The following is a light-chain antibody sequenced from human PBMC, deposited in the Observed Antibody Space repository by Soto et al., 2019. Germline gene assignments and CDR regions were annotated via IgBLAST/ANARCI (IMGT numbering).Light chain of an antibody. CDR1: QSVSSNN. CDR2: GAS. Sequence: EIVLTQSPGTLSLSPGEIATLFFSASQSVSSNNLAWYQQRPGQAPRLLIYGASSRATGIPDRFSGSGSGTDFTLTISRLEPEDFAVYYCQQYGSSLTWTFGQGTKVDIK. V-gene: IGKV3-20*01. CDR3: QQYGSSLTWT. J-gene: IGKJ1*01.